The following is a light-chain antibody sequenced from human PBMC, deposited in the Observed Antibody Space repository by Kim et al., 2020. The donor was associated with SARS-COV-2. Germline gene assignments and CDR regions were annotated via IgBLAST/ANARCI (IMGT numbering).Light chain of an antibody. CDR1: NIGSKS. V-gene: IGLV3-21*04. Sequence: AAGKTARITRGGNNIGSKSVHWYQQRRGQAPVLVIYYDSDRPSGIPERFSGSNSGNAATLTISRVEAGDDADYYCQVWDSSSDHRVFGGGTQLTVL. CDR2: YDS. J-gene: IGLJ3*02. CDR3: QVWDSSSDHRV.